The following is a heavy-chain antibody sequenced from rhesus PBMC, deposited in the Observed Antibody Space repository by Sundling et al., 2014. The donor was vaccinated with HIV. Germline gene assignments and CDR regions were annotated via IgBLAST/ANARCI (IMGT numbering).Heavy chain of an antibody. V-gene: IGHV4-93*02. CDR1: GGSISSSNW. CDR3: ARHRATGSDY. CDR2: IYGGSGDT. Sequence: QVQLQESGPAVVKPSETLSLTCAVSGGSISSSNWWSWIRQPPGKGLEWIGDIYGGSGDTYYNPSLKSRVTISKDTSKNQFSLRLTSVTAADTAFYFCARHRATGSDYWGQGVLVTVSS. J-gene: IGHJ4*01.